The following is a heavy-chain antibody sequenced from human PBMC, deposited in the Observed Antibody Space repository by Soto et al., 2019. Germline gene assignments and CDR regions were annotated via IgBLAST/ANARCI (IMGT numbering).Heavy chain of an antibody. Sequence: LRLSCAASGFTFSSYAMHWVRQAPGKGLEWVAVISFDGTNKNYADSVKGRFTISRDNSKNTLFLQMNSLRAEDTAVYYCARGFDFWSGYYYPYAMDVWGQGTTVTVSS. J-gene: IGHJ6*02. D-gene: IGHD3-3*01. CDR2: ISFDGTNK. CDR1: GFTFSSYA. CDR3: ARGFDFWSGYYYPYAMDV. V-gene: IGHV3-30-3*01.